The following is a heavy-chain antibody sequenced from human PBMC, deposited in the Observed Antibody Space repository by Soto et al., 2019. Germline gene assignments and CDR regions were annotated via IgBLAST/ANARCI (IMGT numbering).Heavy chain of an antibody. Sequence: GGSLRLSCGASGFTVSSKYMSWVRQAPGKGLEWVSVIWSAGLIYYADSVRGRFTISRDISKNILYLEMTSLRADDTAVYYCAREAPMDVWGQGTTVTVSS. CDR1: GFTVSSKY. V-gene: IGHV3-53*01. CDR3: AREAPMDV. J-gene: IGHJ6*02. CDR2: IWSAGLI.